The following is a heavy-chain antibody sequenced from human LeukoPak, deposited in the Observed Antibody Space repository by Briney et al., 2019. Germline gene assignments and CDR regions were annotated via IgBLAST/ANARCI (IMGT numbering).Heavy chain of an antibody. CDR1: GGSFSDYY. D-gene: IGHD3-3*01. CDR2: INHGGSS. Sequence: SETLSLTCGVFGGSFSDYYWNWIRQPPGKGLEWIGEINHGGSSNYNPSLKSQVTISVDTSKNQLSLNPTSVTAADTAVYYCARGRFTIFGAVVRNYYYMDVWGKGTTVTVSS. J-gene: IGHJ6*03. CDR3: ARGRFTIFGAVVRNYYYMDV. V-gene: IGHV4-34*01.